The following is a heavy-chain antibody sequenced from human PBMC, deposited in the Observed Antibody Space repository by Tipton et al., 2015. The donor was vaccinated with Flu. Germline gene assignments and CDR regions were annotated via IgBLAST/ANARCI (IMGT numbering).Heavy chain of an antibody. CDR3: ARYCSGGSCKRDTNDAFDI. J-gene: IGHJ3*02. CDR2: IFTSGST. V-gene: IGHV4-61*02. CDR1: GGSISSGSYY. Sequence: TLSLTCTVSGGSISSGSYYWNWIRQPAGKGLEWVGRIFTSGSTNYNPSLKSRVTISVDTSKNQFSLMLTSVTAADTAVYYCARYCSGGSCKRDTNDAFDIWGQRTMVTVSS. D-gene: IGHD2-15*01.